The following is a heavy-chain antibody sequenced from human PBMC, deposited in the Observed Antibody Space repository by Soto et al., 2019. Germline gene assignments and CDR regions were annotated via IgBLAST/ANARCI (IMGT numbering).Heavy chain of an antibody. V-gene: IGHV3-11*06. J-gene: IGHJ6*02. Sequence: GSLRLSCSASGFTFSDYYMSWIRQAPGKGLEWVSYINTSSSHINYADSVKGRFTISRDNAKNSLYLQMNSLRAEDTAVYYCARDRTRSTALAATGASYYCYYGADVRGQGTTVTVSS. CDR2: INTSSSHI. CDR3: ARDRTRSTALAATGASYYCYYGADV. CDR1: GFTFSDYY. D-gene: IGHD6-19*01.